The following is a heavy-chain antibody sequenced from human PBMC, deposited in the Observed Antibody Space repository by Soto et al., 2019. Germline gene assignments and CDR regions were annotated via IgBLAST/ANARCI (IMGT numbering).Heavy chain of an antibody. J-gene: IGHJ3*02. CDR1: GFTFSSYA. D-gene: IGHD4-17*01. CDR3: AKDIYGDSPNDAFDI. CDR2: ISGSGGST. Sequence: EVQLLESGGGLVQPGGSLRLSCAASGFTFSSYAMSWFRQAPGKGLEWGSAISGSGGSTYYADSVKGRFTISRDNSKNTLYLQMNSLRAEDTDVYYCAKDIYGDSPNDAFDIWGQVTMVTVSS. V-gene: IGHV3-23*01.